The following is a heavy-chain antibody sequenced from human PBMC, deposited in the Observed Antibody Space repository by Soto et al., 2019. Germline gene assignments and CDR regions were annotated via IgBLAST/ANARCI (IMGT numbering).Heavy chain of an antibody. J-gene: IGHJ4*02. Sequence: QVQLVQSGAEVKKPGASVKVSCKASGYTFTSYYMHWVRQAPGQGLEWMGIINPSGGSTTYAQKCRGGVTMTRVSSTSTGYMELSSLRSEATAVYYCARVGGYSYGGVEYWGQGTLVTVSS. CDR3: ARVGGYSYGGVEY. D-gene: IGHD5-18*01. V-gene: IGHV1-46*01. CDR2: INPSGGST. CDR1: GYTFTSYY.